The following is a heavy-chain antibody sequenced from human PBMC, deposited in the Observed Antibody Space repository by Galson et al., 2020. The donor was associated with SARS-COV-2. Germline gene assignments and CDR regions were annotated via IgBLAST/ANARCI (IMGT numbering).Heavy chain of an antibody. CDR1: GGSISSGSYY. J-gene: IGHJ3*02. CDR2: IYTSGST. D-gene: IGHD3-3*01. Sequence: SETLSLTCTVSGGSISSGSYYWSWHRQPAGQGLEWIGHIYTSGSTNYNPSLKSRVTISVDTSKNQFSLKLSSVTAADTAVYCCARRGRRDFWSGYYILDAFDIWGQGTMVTVSS. V-gene: IGHV4-61*09. CDR3: ARRGRRDFWSGYYILDAFDI.